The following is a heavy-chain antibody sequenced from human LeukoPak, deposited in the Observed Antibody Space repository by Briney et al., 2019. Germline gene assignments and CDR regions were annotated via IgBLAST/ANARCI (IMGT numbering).Heavy chain of an antibody. CDR1: GYTFVDCY. J-gene: IGHJ3*02. V-gene: IGHV1-2*02. CDR2: INPSSGGT. CDR3: ASYYTILTGYYDRDAFDI. Sequence: ASVKVSCKASGYTFVDCYLHWVRQAPGQGLEWMGWINPSSGGTNYAQKFQGRVTMTRDTSINTAYMELSGLSSDDTALYYCASYYTILTGYYDRDAFDIWGQGTMVTVSS. D-gene: IGHD3-9*01.